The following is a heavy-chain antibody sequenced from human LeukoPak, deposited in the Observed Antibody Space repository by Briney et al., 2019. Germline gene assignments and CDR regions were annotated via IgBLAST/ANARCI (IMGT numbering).Heavy chain of an antibody. CDR2: ISSSSSYI. CDR3: ARVAYYGGNRVDC. CDR1: GSTFSSYS. V-gene: IGHV3-21*01. Sequence: SGGSLRLSCAASGSTFSSYSMNWVRQAPGKGLEWVSSISSSSSYIYYADSVKGRFTISRDNAKNSLYLQMNSLRAEDTAVYYCARVAYYGGNRVDCWGQGTLVTVSS. D-gene: IGHD4-23*01. J-gene: IGHJ4*02.